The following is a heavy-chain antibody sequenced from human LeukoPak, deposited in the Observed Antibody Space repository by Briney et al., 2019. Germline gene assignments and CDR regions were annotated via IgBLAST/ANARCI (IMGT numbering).Heavy chain of an antibody. CDR3: ARYSGSYSGVGPPSPRIDY. CDR2: IYDSGST. J-gene: IGHJ4*02. Sequence: SETLSLTCTVSGGSFSSGSYYWIWIRQPPGTGLEGIGYIYDSGSTNYNPSLTSRVTISVDTSKNQFSLKLSSVTAADTAVYYCARYSGSYSGVGPPSPRIDYWGQGTLVTVSS. D-gene: IGHD1-26*01. V-gene: IGHV4-61*01. CDR1: GGSFSSGSYY.